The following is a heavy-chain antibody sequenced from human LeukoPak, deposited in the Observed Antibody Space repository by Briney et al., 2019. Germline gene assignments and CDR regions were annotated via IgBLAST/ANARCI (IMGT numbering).Heavy chain of an antibody. Sequence: ASVKVSCKASGYTFTGYYMHWVRQAPGQGLEWVGWITPNSGGTNYAQKFQGRVTMTRDTSISTAYMELSRLRSDDTAVYYCARTRITMVRGVLYNWFDPWGQGTLVTVSS. V-gene: IGHV1-2*02. CDR2: ITPNSGGT. CDR3: ARTRITMVRGVLYNWFDP. J-gene: IGHJ5*02. D-gene: IGHD3-10*01. CDR1: GYTFTGYY.